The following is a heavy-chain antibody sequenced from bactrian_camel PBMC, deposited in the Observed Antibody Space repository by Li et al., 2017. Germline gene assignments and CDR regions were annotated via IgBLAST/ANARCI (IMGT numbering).Heavy chain of an antibody. Sequence: HVQLVESGGGSVQAGGSLRLTCTAPGFTSNKCGINWYRQAAGKQREWVVSISTHDKMNYGGPVQGRFTVSQDSAKNILYLQMHSLKPEDTAMYYCAARSVGWCPLFEHWLGKRAYTPGGYFANWGQGTQVTVS. V-gene: IGHV3S55*01. CDR1: GFTSNKCG. CDR3: AARSVGWCPLFEHWLGKRAYTPGGYFAN. D-gene: IGHD1*01. CDR2: ISTHDKM. J-gene: IGHJ6*01.